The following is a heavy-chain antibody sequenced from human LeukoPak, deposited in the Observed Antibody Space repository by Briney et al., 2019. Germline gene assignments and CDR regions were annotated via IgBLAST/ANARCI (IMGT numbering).Heavy chain of an antibody. CDR1: GFTFSGYA. V-gene: IGHV3-30*04. CDR2: LSYDGSNK. J-gene: IGHJ4*02. Sequence: GGSLRLSCAASGFTFSGYAMHWVRQAPGKGLEWVAVLSYDGSNKYYADSVKGRFTISRDNSKDTLYLRMNSLRAEDTAVYYCARDRSLDYWGQGTLVTVSS. CDR3: ARDRSLDY.